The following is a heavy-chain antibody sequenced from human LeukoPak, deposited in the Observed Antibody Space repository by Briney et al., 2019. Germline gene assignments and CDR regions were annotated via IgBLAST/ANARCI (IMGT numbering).Heavy chain of an antibody. Sequence: SETLSLTCTVFGGSISSSSHYWGWIRQPPGKGLEWIGSIYYSGSTYYNPSLKSRVTISVDTSKNQFSLKLSSVTAADTAVYYCARIVGASDYWGQGTLVTVSS. CDR1: GGSISSSSHY. D-gene: IGHD1-26*01. CDR2: IYYSGST. V-gene: IGHV4-39*01. CDR3: ARIVGASDY. J-gene: IGHJ4*02.